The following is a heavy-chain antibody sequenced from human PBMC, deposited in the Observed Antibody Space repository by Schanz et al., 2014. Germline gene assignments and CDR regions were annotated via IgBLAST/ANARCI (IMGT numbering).Heavy chain of an antibody. CDR2: ITASGDYM. V-gene: IGHV3-21*01. CDR1: RFTFSSYS. D-gene: IGHD3-10*01. J-gene: IGHJ5*02. Sequence: EVQLVESGGGLVKPGGSLRLSCEASRFTFSSYSFNWVRQAPGKGLEWVSSITASGDYMHYADSVKGRFTISRDNARNSLYLQMNNLRVEDTAVYYCARGTDYGSGSYSSSWGQGTLVTVSS. CDR3: ARGTDYGSGSYSSS.